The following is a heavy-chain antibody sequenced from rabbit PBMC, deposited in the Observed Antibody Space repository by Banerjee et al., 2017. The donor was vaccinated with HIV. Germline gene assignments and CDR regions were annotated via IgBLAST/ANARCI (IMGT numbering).Heavy chain of an antibody. V-gene: IGHV1S40*01. CDR2: INTISGDT. CDR3: ARDVYGGREDFNL. D-gene: IGHD4-2*01. Sequence: SLKESGGGLVQPGGSLTLTCTASGFSFSSWYYMCWVRQAPGKGLEWIGCINTISGDTVYATWAKGRFTISKASWTTVTLQMTSLTAADTASYFCARDVYGGREDFNLWGPGTLVTVS. J-gene: IGHJ4*01. CDR1: GFSFSSWYY.